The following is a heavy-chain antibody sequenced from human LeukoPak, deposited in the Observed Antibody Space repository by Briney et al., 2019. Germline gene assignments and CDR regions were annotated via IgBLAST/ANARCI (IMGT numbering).Heavy chain of an antibody. V-gene: IGHV3-33*06. J-gene: IGHJ3*02. Sequence: GGSLRLSCAASGFTFSSYGVHWVRQAPGKGLEWVAVIWYDGSNKYYADSVKGRFTISRDNSKNTLYLQMNSLRDEDTAVYYCAKQLVATSGEAFDIWGQGTMVTVSS. D-gene: IGHD5-12*01. CDR2: IWYDGSNK. CDR1: GFTFSSYG. CDR3: AKQLVATSGEAFDI.